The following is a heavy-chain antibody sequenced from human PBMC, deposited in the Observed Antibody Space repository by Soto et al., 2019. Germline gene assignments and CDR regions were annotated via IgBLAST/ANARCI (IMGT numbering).Heavy chain of an antibody. Sequence: QVQLVESGGGVVQPGRSLRLSCAASGFTFSSYGMHWVRQAPGKGLEWVAVLWFDGSNKYYADSVKGRFTISRDTSKNXXYLQMNSLRAEDTAVYYCARELRGYTYFAYYGMDVWGQGTTVTVSS. CDR2: LWFDGSNK. J-gene: IGHJ6*02. CDR1: GFTFSSYG. CDR3: ARELRGYTYFAYYGMDV. D-gene: IGHD5-18*01. V-gene: IGHV3-33*01.